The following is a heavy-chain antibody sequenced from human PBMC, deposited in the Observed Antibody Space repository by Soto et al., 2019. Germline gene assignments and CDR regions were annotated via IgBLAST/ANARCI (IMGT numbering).Heavy chain of an antibody. J-gene: IGHJ4*02. CDR2: IRSQPNGHAT. Sequence: EVQLVESGGGFVRPGGSLTLSCRTSGFTFSESAMNWVRQASGKGLEWVGHIRSQPNGHATEYAASVKGRFTISRDDSRNTAYLQMDSLKTEDTAVYVCNRDWRHAADYWGQGILVTVSS. CDR3: NRDWRHAADY. CDR1: GFTFSESA. D-gene: IGHD1-1*01. V-gene: IGHV3-73*02.